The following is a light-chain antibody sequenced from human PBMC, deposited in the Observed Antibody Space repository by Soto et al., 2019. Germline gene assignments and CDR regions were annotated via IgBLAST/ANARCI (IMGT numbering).Light chain of an antibody. J-gene: IGLJ2*01. V-gene: IGLV3-9*01. CDR2: RDS. CDR3: QVWDSSTGAV. CDR1: NIGIKN. Sequence: SYELTQPLSVSVALGQTARITCGGNNIGIKNVHWYQQKPGQAPVLVIYRDSNRPSGIPERFSGSNSGNTATLTISRAQAGDEADYYCQVWDSSTGAVFGGGTQLTVL.